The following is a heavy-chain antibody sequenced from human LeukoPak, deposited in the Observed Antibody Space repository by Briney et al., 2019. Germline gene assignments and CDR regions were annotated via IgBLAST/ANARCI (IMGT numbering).Heavy chain of an antibody. V-gene: IGHV3-30*19. CDR1: GFNFDYYG. Sequence: GGSLRLSCAASGFNFDYYGMHWVRQAPGKGLEWVAVISYDGSNKYYADSVKGRFTISRDNSKNTLYLQMNSLRAEDTAVYYCARDGTEDYYDSSGSESYGMDVWGQGTTVTVSS. J-gene: IGHJ6*02. CDR3: ARDGTEDYYDSSGSESYGMDV. CDR2: ISYDGSNK. D-gene: IGHD3-22*01.